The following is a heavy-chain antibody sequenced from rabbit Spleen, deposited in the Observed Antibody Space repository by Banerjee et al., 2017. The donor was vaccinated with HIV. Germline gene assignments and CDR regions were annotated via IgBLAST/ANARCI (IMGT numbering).Heavy chain of an antibody. CDR1: GFDFSSYY. J-gene: IGHJ4*01. Sequence: EESGGGLVKPEGSLTLTCKASGFDFSSYYMSWVRQAPGKGLEWIGYIEPIFGNTYYASWVNGRFTISSHNAQTTLYLQLNSLTAADTATYFCARDAGRGDYIDGVFNLWGPGTLVTVS. CDR2: IEPIFGNT. CDR3: ARDAGRGDYIDGVFNL. V-gene: IGHV1S7*01. D-gene: IGHD8-1*01.